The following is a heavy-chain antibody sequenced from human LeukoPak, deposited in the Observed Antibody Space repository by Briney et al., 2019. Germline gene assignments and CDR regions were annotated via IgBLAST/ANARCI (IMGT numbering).Heavy chain of an antibody. Sequence: PGGSLRLSCAASGFTFTTYALSWVRRAPGKGLEWVSAISGSGGNTYYTDPVKGRFAISRDNSKNTLYLQTNSLRAEDTAIYYCARRAYDSSGFDLWGRGTLVTVSS. CDR1: GFTFTTYA. CDR3: ARRAYDSSGFDL. D-gene: IGHD3-22*01. J-gene: IGHJ2*01. CDR2: ISGSGGNT. V-gene: IGHV3-23*01.